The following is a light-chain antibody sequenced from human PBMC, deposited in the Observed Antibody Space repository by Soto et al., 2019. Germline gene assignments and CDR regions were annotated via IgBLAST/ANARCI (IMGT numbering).Light chain of an antibody. V-gene: IGKV3-20*01. CDR2: GAS. J-gene: IGKJ2*01. CDR3: QQYGSSPPT. CDR1: QSVSSDY. Sequence: EIVLTQSPGTLSFSPGERATLSCRASQSVSSDYLAWYQQKPGQAPRLLIYGASSRATGIPDRFSGSGSGTDFTLTVSRLEPEDFAVFYCQQYGSSPPTFGQGTKVDTK.